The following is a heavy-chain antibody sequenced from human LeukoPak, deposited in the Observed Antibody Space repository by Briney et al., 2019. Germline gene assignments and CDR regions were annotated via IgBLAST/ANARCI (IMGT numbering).Heavy chain of an antibody. V-gene: IGHV3-48*01. CDR1: GFTFSSYS. D-gene: IGHD2-15*01. J-gene: IGHJ4*02. Sequence: PGGSLRLSCAASGFTFSSYSMNWVRQAPGKGLEWVSYISSSSSTIYYADSVKGRFTISRDNAKNSLYLQMNSLRAADTAVYYCAKSGLNRFDFWGQGTLVTVSS. CDR2: ISSSSSTI. CDR3: AKSGLNRFDF.